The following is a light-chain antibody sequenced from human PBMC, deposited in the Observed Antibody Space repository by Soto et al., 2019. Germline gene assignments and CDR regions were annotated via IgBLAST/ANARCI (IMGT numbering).Light chain of an antibody. J-gene: IGKJ4*01. CDR2: VAS. CDR1: QGVSRK. V-gene: IGKV3-15*01. Sequence: DIVMTQSPATPSVAPGERVTFSCMASQGVSRKLSWYQHKPGQAPRLLISVASTGDTAIPASFSGSGSGTEFTLTISSLQSEDCSIAYCQQYHTWPITFGGGTQVESK. CDR3: QQYHTWPIT.